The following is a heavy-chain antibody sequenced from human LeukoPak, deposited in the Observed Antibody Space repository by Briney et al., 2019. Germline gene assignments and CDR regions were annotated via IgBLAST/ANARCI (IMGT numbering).Heavy chain of an antibody. J-gene: IGHJ4*02. CDR1: GYTLTSYD. D-gene: IGHD1-26*01. CDR3: ATIYPGAATGGNY. V-gene: IGHV1-8*01. Sequence: ASVKVSCKASGYTLTSYDINWVRQATGQGLEWMGWMNPNSGNTGYAQKFQGRVTMTRNTSISTAYMELSSLRSEDTAVYYCATIYPGAATGGNYWGQGALVTVSS. CDR2: MNPNSGNT.